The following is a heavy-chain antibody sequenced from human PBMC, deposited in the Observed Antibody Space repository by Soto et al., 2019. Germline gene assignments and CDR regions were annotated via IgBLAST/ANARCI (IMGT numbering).Heavy chain of an antibody. J-gene: IGHJ4*02. CDR2: IYYSGST. CDR1: GGSISSGDYY. Sequence: QVQLQESGPGLVKPSQTLSLTCTVSGGSISSGDYYWSWIRQPPGKVLEWIGYIYYSGSTYYNPSLTSRVTISVDTSKNQFSLKLSSVTAADTAVYYCARDVFGRFADYYFDYWGQGTLVTVSS. D-gene: IGHD3-10*01. V-gene: IGHV4-30-4*01. CDR3: ARDVFGRFADYYFDY.